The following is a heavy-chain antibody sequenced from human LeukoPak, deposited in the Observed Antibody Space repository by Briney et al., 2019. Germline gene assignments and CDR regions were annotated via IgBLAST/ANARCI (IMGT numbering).Heavy chain of an antibody. V-gene: IGHV1-69*13. D-gene: IGHD3-16*01. J-gene: IGHJ4*02. Sequence: EASVKVSCKASGGTFSSYAISWVRQAPGQGLEWMGGIIPIFGTANYAQKFQGRVTITADESTSTAYMELSSLRSEDTAVYYCAEGGLRGIPFDYWGQGTLVTVSS. CDR3: AEGGLRGIPFDY. CDR2: IIPIFGTA. CDR1: GGTFSSYA.